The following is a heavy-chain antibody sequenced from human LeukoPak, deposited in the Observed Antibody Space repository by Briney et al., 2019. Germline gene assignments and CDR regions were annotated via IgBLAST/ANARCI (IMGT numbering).Heavy chain of an antibody. Sequence: GGSLRLSCAASGLTFSSYGMSWVRQAPGKGLEWVSGISGNGAGTYYADFVKGRFTNSRDNSENTLYLQMSSLRAEDTAVYYCANLAVAGPNDYWGQGTLVTVSS. CDR1: GLTFSSYG. J-gene: IGHJ4*02. CDR3: ANLAVAGPNDY. D-gene: IGHD6-19*01. CDR2: ISGNGAGT. V-gene: IGHV3-23*01.